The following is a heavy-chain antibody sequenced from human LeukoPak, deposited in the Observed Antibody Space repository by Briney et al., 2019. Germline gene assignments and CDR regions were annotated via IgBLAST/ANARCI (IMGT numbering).Heavy chain of an antibody. D-gene: IGHD3-10*01. J-gene: IGHJ4*02. V-gene: IGHV3-23*01. CDR1: GFTFSSYA. CDR3: AKTRFGESGFDY. CDR2: ISGSGGST. Sequence: GGSLRLSCAASGFTFSSYAMSWVRQAPGKRLEWVSAISGSGGSTYYADSVKGRFTISRDNSKNTLYLQMNSLRAEDKAVYYCAKTRFGESGFDYWGQGTLVTVSS.